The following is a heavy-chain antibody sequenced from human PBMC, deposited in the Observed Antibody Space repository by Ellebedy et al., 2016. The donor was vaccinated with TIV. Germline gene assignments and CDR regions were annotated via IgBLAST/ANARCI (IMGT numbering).Heavy chain of an antibody. CDR1: GFTFSDYW. CDR3: ARDKVWAYPGSKRFDY. D-gene: IGHD3-10*01. CDR2: IKQDGREK. Sequence: PGGSLRLSCAASGFTFSDYWMSWVRQAPGKGLEWVANIKQDGREKWYVDSVKGRFTSSRDNAKNSLYLQMSSLRAEDTAVYYCARDKVWAYPGSKRFDYWGQGTLVTVSS. J-gene: IGHJ4*03. V-gene: IGHV3-7*01.